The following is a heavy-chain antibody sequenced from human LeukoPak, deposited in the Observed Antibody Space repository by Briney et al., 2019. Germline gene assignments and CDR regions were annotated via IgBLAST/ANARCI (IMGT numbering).Heavy chain of an antibody. CDR2: IRYDGSNE. V-gene: IGHV3-30*02. CDR1: GFTFSSYG. J-gene: IGHJ6*03. Sequence: PGGSLRLSCAASGFTFSSYGINWVRQAPGKGLEWVAFIRYDGSNEYYADSVKGRFTISRDNAKNSLYLQMNSLRAEDTAVYYCARAYSTYHMDVWGKGTTVTVSS. CDR3: ARAYSTYHMDV. D-gene: IGHD4-11*01.